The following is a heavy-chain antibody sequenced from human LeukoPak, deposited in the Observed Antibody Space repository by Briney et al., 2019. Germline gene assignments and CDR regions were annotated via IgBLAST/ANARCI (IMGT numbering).Heavy chain of an antibody. CDR3: ARDGVVVSAATSGGYYGMDV. J-gene: IGHJ6*02. D-gene: IGHD2-15*01. CDR2: ISSSSSTI. CDR1: GFTFSSCT. V-gene: IGHV3-48*02. Sequence: PGGSLRLSCAASGFTFSSCTMNGVRQAPGKGLEWVSYISSSSSTIYYADSVKGRFTISRDNAKNSLYLQMNSLRDEDTAVYYCARDGVVVSAATSGGYYGMDVWGQGTTVTVSS.